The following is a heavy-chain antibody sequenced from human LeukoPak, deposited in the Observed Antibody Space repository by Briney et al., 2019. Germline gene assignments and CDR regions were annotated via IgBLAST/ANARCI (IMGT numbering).Heavy chain of an antibody. CDR2: ISSSSSYT. CDR1: GFTFSDYY. D-gene: IGHD6-13*01. CDR3: ARWGAAASRDYYYYGMDV. V-gene: IGHV3-11*03. J-gene: IGHJ6*02. Sequence: GGSLRLSCAASGFTFSDYYMSWIRQAPGKGLEWVSYISSSSSYTNYADSVKGRFTISRDNAKNSLYLQMSSLRAEDTAVYYCARWGAAASRDYYYYGMDVWGQGTTVTVSS.